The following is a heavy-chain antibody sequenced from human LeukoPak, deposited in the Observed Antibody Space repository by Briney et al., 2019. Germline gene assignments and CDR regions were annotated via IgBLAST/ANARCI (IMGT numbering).Heavy chain of an antibody. V-gene: IGHV4-34*01. CDR3: ARDVRITIFGVVDLLDY. J-gene: IGHJ4*02. CDR2: INHSGST. D-gene: IGHD3-3*01. CDR1: YY. Sequence: YYWSWIRQPPGXGLEWXGEINHSGSTNYNPSLKSRVTISVDTSKNQFSLKLSSVTAADTAVYYCARDVRITIFGVVDLLDYWGQGTLVTVSS.